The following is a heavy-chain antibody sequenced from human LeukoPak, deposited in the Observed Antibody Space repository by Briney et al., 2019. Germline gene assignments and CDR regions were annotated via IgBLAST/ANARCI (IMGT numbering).Heavy chain of an antibody. CDR2: ISSSSSTI. CDR1: GFTFSSYS. D-gene: IGHD3-3*01. CDR3: ASAVGEWLFFFDY. Sequence: GGSLRLSCAASGFTFSSYSMNWVRQAPGKGLEWVSYISSSSSTIYYADSVKGRFTISRDNAKNSLYPQMNSLRDEDTAVYYCASAVGEWLFFFDYWGQGTLVTVSS. V-gene: IGHV3-48*02. J-gene: IGHJ4*02.